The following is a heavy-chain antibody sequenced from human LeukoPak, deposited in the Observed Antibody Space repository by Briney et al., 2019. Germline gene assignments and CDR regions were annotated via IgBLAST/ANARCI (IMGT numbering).Heavy chain of an antibody. D-gene: IGHD1-26*01. CDR1: GFTFSSYS. J-gene: IGHJ4*02. Sequence: GGSLRLSCAASGFTFSSYSMNWVRQAPGKGLEWVSYISSSSSTIYYADSVKGRFTTSRDNAKNSLYLQMNSLRAEDTAVYYCAGGVGATTIASPFDYWGQGTLVTVSS. V-gene: IGHV3-48*04. CDR2: ISSSSSTI. CDR3: AGGVGATTIASPFDY.